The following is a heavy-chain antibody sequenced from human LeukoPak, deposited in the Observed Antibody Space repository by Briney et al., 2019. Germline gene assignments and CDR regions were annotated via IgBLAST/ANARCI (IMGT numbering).Heavy chain of an antibody. D-gene: IGHD3-22*01. V-gene: IGHV3-21*01. Sequence: GGSLRLSCAASGFTFSSYSMNWVRQAPGKGLEWVSSISSSSSYIFYADSVKGRFTISRDNAKNSLYLQINSLGPEDTAVYFCARDPYSGNYGSYYYYYMDVWGKGTTVTVSS. J-gene: IGHJ6*03. CDR3: ARDPYSGNYGSYYYYYMDV. CDR2: ISSSSSYI. CDR1: GFTFSSYS.